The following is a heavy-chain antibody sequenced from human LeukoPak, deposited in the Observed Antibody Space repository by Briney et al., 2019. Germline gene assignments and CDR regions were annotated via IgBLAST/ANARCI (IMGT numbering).Heavy chain of an antibody. D-gene: IGHD5-24*01. CDR1: GGSISNYY. V-gene: IGHV4-59*01. Sequence: SETLSLTCTVSGGSISNYYWSWLRQPPGKGLEWIGYIYFSGTTNINPSLKSRVTISVDMSKNQFSLKLSSVTAADTAVYYCARDLLLGKMATNLAPPGYWGQGTLVTVSS. CDR3: ARDLLLGKMATNLAPPGY. J-gene: IGHJ4*02. CDR2: IYFSGTT.